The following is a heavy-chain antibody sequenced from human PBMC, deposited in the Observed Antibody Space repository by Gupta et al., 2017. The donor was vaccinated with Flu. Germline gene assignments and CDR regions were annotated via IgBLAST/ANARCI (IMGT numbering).Heavy chain of an antibody. D-gene: IGHD3-16*01. CDR3: ARDLYVSAFDI. CDR1: GFTFSSYE. J-gene: IGHJ3*02. V-gene: IGHV3-48*03. CDR2: ISSSGSTI. Sequence: EVQLVESGGGLVQPGGSLRLSCAASGFTFSSYEMNWVRQAPGKGLEWVSYISSSGSTIYYADSVKGRFTISRDNAKNSLYLQMNSLRAEDTAVYYCARDLYVSAFDIWGQGTMVTVSS.